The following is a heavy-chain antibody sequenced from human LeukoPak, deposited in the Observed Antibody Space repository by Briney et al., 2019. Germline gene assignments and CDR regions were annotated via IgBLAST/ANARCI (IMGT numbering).Heavy chain of an antibody. D-gene: IGHD3-10*01. CDR2: ISGSGGST. J-gene: IGHJ4*02. V-gene: IGHV3-23*01. CDR3: AKDYYGSGTFLDY. CDR1: GFTFSSYA. Sequence: PGGSLRLSCAASGFTFSSYAMSWVHQAPGKGLEWVSAISGSGGSTYYADSVKGRFTISRDNSKNTLYLQMNSLRAEDTAVYYCAKDYYGSGTFLDYWGQGTLVTVSS.